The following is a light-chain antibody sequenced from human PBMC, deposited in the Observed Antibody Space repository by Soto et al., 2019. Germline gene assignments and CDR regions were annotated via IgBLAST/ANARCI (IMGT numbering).Light chain of an antibody. CDR1: QSISSW. CDR3: QQYNSYPS. V-gene: IGKV1-5*03. Sequence: DIQMTQSPSTLSASVGDRVTITCRASQSISSWLAWYQQKPGKDPKLLIYKASSLESGVPSRFSGSGSGTEFTLTISSLHPDDFATYYCQQYNSYPSFGGGTKVEIK. J-gene: IGKJ4*01. CDR2: KAS.